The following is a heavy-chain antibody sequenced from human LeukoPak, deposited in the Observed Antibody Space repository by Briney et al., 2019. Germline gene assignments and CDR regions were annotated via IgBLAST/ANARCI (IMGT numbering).Heavy chain of an antibody. J-gene: IGHJ5*02. Sequence: GESLKISCQSSGYTFTSYWIGWVRQMPGKGLQWMGIIYPGDSDTTYSPSVQGQVTISADKSISTAYLQWSSLKASDTAIYYCARLIVGSSSTGWFDPWGQGTLVTVSS. CDR3: ARLIVGSSSTGWFDP. CDR2: IYPGDSDT. V-gene: IGHV5-51*01. CDR1: GYTFTSYW. D-gene: IGHD6-6*01.